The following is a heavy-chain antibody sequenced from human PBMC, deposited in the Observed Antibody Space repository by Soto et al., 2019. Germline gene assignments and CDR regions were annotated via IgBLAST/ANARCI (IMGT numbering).Heavy chain of an antibody. CDR2: INSDGSST. Sequence: PGGSLRLSCAASGFTFSSYWMHWVRQAPGKGLVWVSRINSDGSSTSYADSVKGRFTISRDNAKNTLYLQMNSLRAEDTAVYYCAIDGIAAAGGSYYGMDVWVQGTTVTAAS. D-gene: IGHD6-13*01. CDR3: AIDGIAAAGGSYYGMDV. J-gene: IGHJ6*02. CDR1: GFTFSSYW. V-gene: IGHV3-74*01.